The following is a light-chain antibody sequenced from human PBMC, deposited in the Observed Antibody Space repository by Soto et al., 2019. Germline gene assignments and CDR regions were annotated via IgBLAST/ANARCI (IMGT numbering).Light chain of an antibody. Sequence: DIQMTQSPSSLSASVGDRVTITCRASRGIRDALGWYQQKSGKGPKRLIYSASSLQNGVPSRFSGRGYGTEFNLTISSRQPDDFATYFCLQHSDYPFTFGQGTRLEI. CDR1: RGIRDA. CDR2: SAS. V-gene: IGKV1-17*01. CDR3: LQHSDYPFT. J-gene: IGKJ2*01.